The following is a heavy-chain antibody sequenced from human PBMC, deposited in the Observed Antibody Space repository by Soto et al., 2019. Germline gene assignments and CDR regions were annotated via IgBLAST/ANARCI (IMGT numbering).Heavy chain of an antibody. D-gene: IGHD6-19*01. J-gene: IGHJ4*02. CDR2: TDYSGNT. V-gene: IGHV4-59*08. Sequence: QVQLQESGPGLVRPSETLSLTCTVSSDSISSYYWIWIRQSPGKGLEWIGYTDYSGNTNYNPSLKSRVTISGDTSKNPFSLRLSPVTAADTAVYYCARAVGDPLYYLDYWGQGTLVTVPS. CDR1: SDSISSYY. CDR3: ARAVGDPLYYLDY.